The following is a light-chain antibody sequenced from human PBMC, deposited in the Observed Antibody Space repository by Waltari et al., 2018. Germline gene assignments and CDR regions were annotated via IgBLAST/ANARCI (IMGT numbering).Light chain of an antibody. Sequence: DIVMTQSPLSLPVTPGEPASISCSLSQSLLPSNGYNDLDWYLQKPGQSSQLLIYLGSDRASGVPDRFSGSGSGTDFTLKISRVEAEDVGVYYCMQALQTPPTFGQGTKVEIK. CDR3: MQALQTPPT. CDR1: QSLLPSNGYND. CDR2: LGS. J-gene: IGKJ1*01. V-gene: IGKV2-28*01.